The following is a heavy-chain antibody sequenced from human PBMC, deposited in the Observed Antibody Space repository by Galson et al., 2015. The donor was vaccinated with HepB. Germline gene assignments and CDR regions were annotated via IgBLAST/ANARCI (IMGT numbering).Heavy chain of an antibody. CDR3: ARPPVGDPDSGTPLYYFDS. V-gene: IGHV3-21*01. CDR2: ISRKSNYI. CDR1: GFTFKTYS. D-gene: IGHD3-10*01. Sequence: SLRLSCAGSGFTFKTYSMNWVRQAPGKGLEWVSSISRKSNYIYYADSVKGRFTISRDNAKKSLFLQMNTLRAGDTAVYFCARPPVGDPDSGTPLYYFDSWGQGTLVIVSS. J-gene: IGHJ4*02.